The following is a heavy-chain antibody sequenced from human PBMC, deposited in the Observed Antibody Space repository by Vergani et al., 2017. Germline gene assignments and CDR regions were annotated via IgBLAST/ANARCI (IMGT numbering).Heavy chain of an antibody. CDR2: IGKDGINT. J-gene: IGHJ6*02. CDR1: GFTFSNFG. D-gene: IGHD3-9*01. Sequence: QVQLVESGGGVVQPGGSLRLSCAASGFTFSNFGMHWIRQAPGKGLEWLAYIGKDGINTRYRDAVKGRFTVSRDNSKDILYLQMDSLRAEDTAVYYCARETDTGSSVSYNYYAMDVWGQGTTVSVSS. V-gene: IGHV3-30*02. CDR3: ARETDTGSSVSYNYYAMDV.